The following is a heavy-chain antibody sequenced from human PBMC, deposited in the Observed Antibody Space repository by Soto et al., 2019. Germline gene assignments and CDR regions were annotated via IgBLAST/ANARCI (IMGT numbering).Heavy chain of an antibody. CDR2: IGTAGDT. CDR1: GFTFSSYD. V-gene: IGHV3-13*01. D-gene: IGHD3-3*01. CDR3: ARGDDFWRSDGMDV. J-gene: IGHJ6*02. Sequence: LRLSCAAPGFTFSSYDMHWVRQATGKGLEWVSAIGTAGDTYYPGSVKGRFTISRENAKNSLYLQMNSLRAGDTAVYYCARGDDFWRSDGMDVWGQGTTVTV.